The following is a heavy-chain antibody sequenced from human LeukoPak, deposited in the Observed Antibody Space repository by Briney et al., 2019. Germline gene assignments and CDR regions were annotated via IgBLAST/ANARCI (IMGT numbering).Heavy chain of an antibody. D-gene: IGHD6-13*01. CDR3: ARARAAAGIDFDY. CDR2: MNPNSGNT. J-gene: IGHJ4*02. CDR1: GYTFTSYD. Sequence: ASVKVSCKASGYTFTSYDINWVRQATGKGLEWMGWMNPNSGNTGYAQKFQGRVTMTRNTSISTAYMELSSLRSEDTAVYYCARARAAAGIDFDYWGQGTLVTVSS. V-gene: IGHV1-8*01.